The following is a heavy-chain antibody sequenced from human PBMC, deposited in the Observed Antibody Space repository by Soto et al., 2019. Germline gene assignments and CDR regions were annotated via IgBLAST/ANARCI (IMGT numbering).Heavy chain of an antibody. CDR2: ITGSGRDT. D-gene: IGHD2-8*01. CDR3: AKNGLDNSPSAIDS. CDR1: GFTFRDNV. Sequence: GGSLRLSCAASGFTFRDNVLSWVRQAPGKGLDWVSGITGSGRDTYYADSVKGRFTISRDNSKNMVFLQMNSLRAEDTALYYCAKNGLDNSPSAIDSWGPGTLVTVSS. J-gene: IGHJ4*02. V-gene: IGHV3-23*01.